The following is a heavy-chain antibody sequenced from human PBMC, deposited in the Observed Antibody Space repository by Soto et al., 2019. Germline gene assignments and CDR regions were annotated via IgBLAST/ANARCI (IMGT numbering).Heavy chain of an antibody. D-gene: IGHD4-17*01. CDR2: IIPIFGTA. CDR1: GGTFSSYA. Sequence: QVQLVQSGAEVKKPGSSVKVSCEASGGTFSSYAISWVRQAPGQGLEWMGGIIPIFGTANYAQKFQGRVTITADESTSTAYMELSSLRSEDTAVYYCAGSMTTVTTRPAYYYYYGMDVWGQGTTVTVSS. CDR3: AGSMTTVTTRPAYYYYYGMDV. V-gene: IGHV1-69*12. J-gene: IGHJ6*02.